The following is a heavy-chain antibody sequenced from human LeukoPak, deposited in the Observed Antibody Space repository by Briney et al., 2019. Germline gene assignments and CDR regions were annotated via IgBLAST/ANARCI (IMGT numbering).Heavy chain of an antibody. CDR2: IYTSGST. V-gene: IGHV4-4*07. J-gene: IGHJ4*02. Sequence: PSETLSLTCTVSGGSINIYYWSWIRQPAGKGLEWIGRIYTSGSTNYNPSLKSRVTMSVDTSKNQFSLKLSSVTAADTAVYYCARSSLPGYSSGWYDYWGQGTLVTVSS. CDR3: ARSSLPGYSSGWYDY. D-gene: IGHD6-19*01. CDR1: GGSINIYY.